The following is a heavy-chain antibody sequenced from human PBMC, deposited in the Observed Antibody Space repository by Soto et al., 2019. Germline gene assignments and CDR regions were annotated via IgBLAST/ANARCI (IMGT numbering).Heavy chain of an antibody. J-gene: IGHJ4*02. V-gene: IGHV3-74*01. Sequence: PGGSLRLSCAASGFTFSSYWMHWVRQAPGKGLVWVSRINSDGSSTSYADSVKGRFTISRDNAKNTLYLQMNSLRAEDTAVYYCARENLYDYIEPSLGYWGQGTLVTVSS. CDR2: INSDGSST. D-gene: IGHD3-16*01. CDR1: GFTFSSYW. CDR3: ARENLYDYIEPSLGY.